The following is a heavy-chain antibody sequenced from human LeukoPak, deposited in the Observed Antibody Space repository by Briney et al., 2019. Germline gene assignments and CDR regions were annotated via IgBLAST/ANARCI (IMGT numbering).Heavy chain of an antibody. CDR3: ARDVGSSSVMNL. Sequence: GGSLRLSCAASGFSFSSYWMYWVRQGPGKGLVWVSRINTDGSTTHYADSVKGRFTISRDNAKNTLYMQMSSLRAEDTAVYYCARDVGSSSVMNLWGEGTTATVSS. D-gene: IGHD6-6*01. CDR2: INTDGSTT. J-gene: IGHJ6*03. V-gene: IGHV3-74*01. CDR1: GFSFSSYW.